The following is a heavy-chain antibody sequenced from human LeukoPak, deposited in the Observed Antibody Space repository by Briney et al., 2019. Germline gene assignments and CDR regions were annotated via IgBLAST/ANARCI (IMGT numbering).Heavy chain of an antibody. CDR3: TTKIDS. CDR2: TKSKTDGGTT. CDR1: GFTFSNAW. Sequence: GGSLRLSCAASGFTFSNAWMSWVRQAPGKGLEWVGRTKSKTDGGTTDYAAPVKGRFTISRDDSKNTLYLQMNNLKTEDTAVYYCTTKIDSWGQGTLVTVSS. V-gene: IGHV3-15*01. J-gene: IGHJ4*02.